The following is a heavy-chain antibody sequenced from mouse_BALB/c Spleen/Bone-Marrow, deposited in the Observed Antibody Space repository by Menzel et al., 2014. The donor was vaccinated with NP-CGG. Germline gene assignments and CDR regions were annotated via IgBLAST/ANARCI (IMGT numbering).Heavy chain of an antibody. Sequence: EVKLVESGPALVKPSQSLSLTCTVTGYSITSGYSWHWIRQFPGNTLEWMGYIHYSGGTNYNPSLKSRISITRDTSKSQFFLQLNSVTTEDTATYYCARWNGYYAMDYWGQGTSVTVSS. CDR2: IHYSGGT. V-gene: IGHV3-1*02. D-gene: IGHD1-2*01. CDR3: ARWNGYYAMDY. CDR1: GYSITSGYS. J-gene: IGHJ4*01.